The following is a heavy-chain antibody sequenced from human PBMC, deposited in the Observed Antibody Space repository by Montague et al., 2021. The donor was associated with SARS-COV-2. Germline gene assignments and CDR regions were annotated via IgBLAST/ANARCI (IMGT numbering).Heavy chain of an antibody. CDR3: AQGIGDSRSFLEF. J-gene: IGHJ4*02. CDR2: ISWDGTTT. D-gene: IGHD6-13*01. Sequence: SLRLSFSASGFTFDDYTMHWVRQVPGKGLQWVSLISWDGTTTHYAESVEGRFTISRDNSISSLCLQMSSLRNDDTGLYYCAQGIGDSRSFLEFWGQGTLLTVSS. V-gene: IGHV3-43*01. CDR1: GFTFDDYT.